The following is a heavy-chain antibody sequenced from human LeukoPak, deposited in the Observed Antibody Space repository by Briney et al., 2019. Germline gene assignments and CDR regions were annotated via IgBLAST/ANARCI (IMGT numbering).Heavy chain of an antibody. D-gene: IGHD1-26*01. Sequence: GESLKISCKVSGYSFTSYCIGWVRQMPGKGLEWMGIIYPGASGPTYSPSFQGQVTISVDKSINTAYLQWSSLQASDTAMYYCGMSGDRVPLQDDVFDVWGQGTVVTVST. CDR1: GYSFTSYC. J-gene: IGHJ3*01. CDR2: IYPGASGP. CDR3: GMSGDRVPLQDDVFDV. V-gene: IGHV5-51*01.